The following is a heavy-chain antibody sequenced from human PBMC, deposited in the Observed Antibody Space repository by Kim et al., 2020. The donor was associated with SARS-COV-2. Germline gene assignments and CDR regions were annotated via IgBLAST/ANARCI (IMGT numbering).Heavy chain of an antibody. Sequence: YYNTSLKSRVTISVDTSKNQFSLKLSSVTAADTAVYYCARRAESSSDFDYWGQGTLVTVSS. J-gene: IGHJ4*02. CDR3: ARRAESSSDFDY. V-gene: IGHV4-39*01. D-gene: IGHD6-6*01.